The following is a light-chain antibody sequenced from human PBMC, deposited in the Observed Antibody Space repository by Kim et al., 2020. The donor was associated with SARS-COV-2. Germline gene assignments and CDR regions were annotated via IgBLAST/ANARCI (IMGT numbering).Light chain of an antibody. CDR2: DVT. CDR1: SSDVGGYNY. Sequence: GQSVTISCTGTSSDVGGYNYVSWYQHYPGKAPKLMIYDVTKRPSGVPDRFSGSKFGNTASLTISGLQAEDEADYYCCSYAGSYTVVFGGGTKVTVL. J-gene: IGLJ2*01. CDR3: CSYAGSYTVV. V-gene: IGLV2-11*01.